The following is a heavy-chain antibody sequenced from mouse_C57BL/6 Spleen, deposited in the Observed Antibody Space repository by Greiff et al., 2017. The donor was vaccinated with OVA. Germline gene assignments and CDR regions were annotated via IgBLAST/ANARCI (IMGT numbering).Heavy chain of an antibody. CDR3: ARYTASPLYYFDY. D-gene: IGHD1-2*01. CDR1: GYTFTSYG. Sequence: QVHVKQSGAELARPGASVKLSCKASGYTFTSYGISWVKQRTGQGLEWIGEIYPRSGNTYYNEKFKGKATLTADKSSSTAYMELRSLTSEDSAVYFCARYTASPLYYFDYWGQGTTLTVSS. J-gene: IGHJ2*01. CDR2: IYPRSGNT. V-gene: IGHV1-81*01.